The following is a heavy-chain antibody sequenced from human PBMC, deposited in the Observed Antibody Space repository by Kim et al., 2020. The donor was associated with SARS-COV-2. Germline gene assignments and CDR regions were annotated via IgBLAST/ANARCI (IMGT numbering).Heavy chain of an antibody. D-gene: IGHD3-22*01. Sequence: GKGRFTIAGDNSKNPMYLQMTSLRAEDTAVYYCASLSDYYDSSGYYSFDYWGQGTLVTVSS. J-gene: IGHJ4*02. CDR3: ASLSDYYDSSGYYSFDY. V-gene: IGHV3-23*01.